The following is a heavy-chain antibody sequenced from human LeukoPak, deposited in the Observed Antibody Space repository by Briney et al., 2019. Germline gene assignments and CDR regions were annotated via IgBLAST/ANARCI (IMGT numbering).Heavy chain of an antibody. CDR2: ISAYNGNT. V-gene: IGHV1-18*01. J-gene: IGHJ6*02. CDR3: ARGFRIAAAGTYYYYYGMDV. Sequence: ASVKVSCKASGYTLTSFGISWVRQAPGQGLEWMGWISAYNGNTSYAQKLQGRVTMTTDTSTNTAYMELRSLRSDDTALYYCARGFRIAAAGTYYYYYGMDVWGQGTTVTVSS. D-gene: IGHD6-13*01. CDR1: GYTLTSFG.